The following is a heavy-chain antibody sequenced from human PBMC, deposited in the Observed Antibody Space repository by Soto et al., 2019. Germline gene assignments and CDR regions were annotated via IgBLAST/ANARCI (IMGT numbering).Heavy chain of an antibody. V-gene: IGHV4-59*01. Sequence: ETLSLTCTVSGGSISSYYWSWIRQPPGKGLEWIGYIYYSGSTNYNPSLKSRVTISVDTSKNQFSLKLSSVTAADTAVYYCARNYYGDYPLYYYYGMDVWGQGTTATVSS. J-gene: IGHJ6*02. D-gene: IGHD4-17*01. CDR3: ARNYYGDYPLYYYYGMDV. CDR2: IYYSGST. CDR1: GGSISSYY.